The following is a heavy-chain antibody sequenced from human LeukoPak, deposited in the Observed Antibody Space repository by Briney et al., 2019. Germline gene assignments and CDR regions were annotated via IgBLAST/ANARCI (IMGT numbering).Heavy chain of an antibody. V-gene: IGHV3-9*01. D-gene: IGHD3-10*01. CDR2: ISWNSGSI. CDR3: AKDMGGKYGSGSYSAFDI. J-gene: IGHJ3*02. CDR1: GFTFSSYA. Sequence: LRLSCAASGFTFSSYAMHWVRQAPGKGLEWVSGISWNSGSIGYADSVKGRFTISRDNAKNSLYLQMNSLRAEDTALYYCAKDMGGKYGSGSYSAFDIWGQGTMVTVSS.